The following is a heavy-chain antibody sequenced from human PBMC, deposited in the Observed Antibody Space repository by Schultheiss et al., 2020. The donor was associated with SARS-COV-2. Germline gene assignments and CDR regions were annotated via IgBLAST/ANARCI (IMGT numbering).Heavy chain of an antibody. V-gene: IGHV3-23*01. D-gene: IGHD2-15*01. CDR1: GFTFTNYA. Sequence: GGSLRLSCAASGFTFTNYAMNWVRQAPGRGLEWVSAISGSGGNTYYADSVEGRFTVSRDNSKNTLYLQMHSLRAEDTAVYYCVRDRSWWTPYKCFDLWGRGTLVTVSS. CDR2: ISGSGGNT. CDR3: VRDRSWWTPYKCFDL. J-gene: IGHJ5*02.